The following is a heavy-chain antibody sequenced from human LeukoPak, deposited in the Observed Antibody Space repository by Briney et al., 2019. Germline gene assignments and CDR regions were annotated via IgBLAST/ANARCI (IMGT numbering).Heavy chain of an antibody. D-gene: IGHD1-26*01. CDR3: ARSGTVGATFYYYYMDV. V-gene: IGHV4-59*11. CDR2: IYYSGST. Sequence: SETLSLTCTVSGGSISSHYWSWIRQPPGKGLEWIGYIYYSGSTNYNPSLKSRVTISVDTSKNQFSLKLSSVTAADTAVYYCARSGTVGATFYYYYMDVWGKGTTVTVSS. CDR1: GGSISSHY. J-gene: IGHJ6*03.